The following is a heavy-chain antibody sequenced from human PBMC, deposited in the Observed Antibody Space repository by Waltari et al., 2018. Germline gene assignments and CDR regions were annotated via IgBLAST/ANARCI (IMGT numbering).Heavy chain of an antibody. CDR3: AGRSIAARPDYYYYMDV. J-gene: IGHJ6*03. D-gene: IGHD6-6*01. Sequence: QVQLVQSGAEVKKPGSSVKVSCKASGGTFSSYAISWVRQAPGQGLEWMGRIIPIFGTANYAQKFQGRVTITADKSTSTAYMELSSLRSEDTAVYYCAGRSIAARPDYYYYMDVWGKGTTVTISS. CDR1: GGTFSSYA. CDR2: IIPIFGTA. V-gene: IGHV1-69*13.